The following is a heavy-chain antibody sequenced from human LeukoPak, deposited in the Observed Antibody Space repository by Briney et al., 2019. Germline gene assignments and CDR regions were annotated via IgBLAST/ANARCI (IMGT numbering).Heavy chain of an antibody. CDR3: AKGDASPVHLLTGH. D-gene: IGHD3-9*01. J-gene: IGHJ4*02. CDR2: ISGSGDDT. Sequence: GGSLRLSCADSGFTLSSYAMTWVRQAPGKGLEWVTGISGSGDDTYYADSVKGRFTVSRDNSKNTLYLQMNSLRVEDTAVYYCAKGDASPVHLLTGHWGQGTLVTVSS. V-gene: IGHV3-23*01. CDR1: GFTLSSYA.